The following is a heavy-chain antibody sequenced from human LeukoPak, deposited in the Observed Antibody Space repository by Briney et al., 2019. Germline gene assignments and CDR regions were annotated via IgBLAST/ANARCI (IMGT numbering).Heavy chain of an antibody. J-gene: IGHJ5*02. CDR2: IWYDGSNK. CDR1: GFTFSSYV. D-gene: IGHD2-2*01. CDR3: ARQLPPPNWFDP. V-gene: IGHV3-33*01. Sequence: GGSLRLSCAASGFTFSSYVMHWVRQAPGKGLEWVAVIWYDGSNKYYADSVKGRFTISRDNSKNTLYLQMNSLRAEDTAVYYCARQLPPPNWFDPWGQGTLVTVSS.